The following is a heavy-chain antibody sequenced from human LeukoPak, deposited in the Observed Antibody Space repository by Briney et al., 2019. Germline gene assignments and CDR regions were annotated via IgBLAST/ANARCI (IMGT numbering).Heavy chain of an antibody. Sequence: PSETLSLTCTVSGGSISSSSYYWGWIRQPPGKGLEWIGEINHSGSTNYNPSLKSRVTISVDTSKNQFSLKLSSVTAADTAVYYCARGTWYSSSWWRGYFDYWGQGTLVTVSS. D-gene: IGHD6-13*01. CDR1: GGSISSSSYY. J-gene: IGHJ4*02. V-gene: IGHV4-39*07. CDR2: INHSGST. CDR3: ARGTWYSSSWWRGYFDY.